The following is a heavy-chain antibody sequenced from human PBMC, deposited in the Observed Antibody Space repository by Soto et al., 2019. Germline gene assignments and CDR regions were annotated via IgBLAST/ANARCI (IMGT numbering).Heavy chain of an antibody. Sequence: GGSLRLACAASGFTFSSYAMSWVRQAPGKGLEWVSAISGSGGSTYYADSVKGRFTISRDNSKNTLYLQMNSLRAEDTAVYYCAKRAYCSGVSCYNQYYYYGIDVRAQRTTVTGSS. D-gene: IGHD2-15*01. CDR2: ISGSGGST. J-gene: IGHJ6*02. CDR1: GFTFSSYA. CDR3: AKRAYCSGVSCYNQYYYYGIDV. V-gene: IGHV3-23*01.